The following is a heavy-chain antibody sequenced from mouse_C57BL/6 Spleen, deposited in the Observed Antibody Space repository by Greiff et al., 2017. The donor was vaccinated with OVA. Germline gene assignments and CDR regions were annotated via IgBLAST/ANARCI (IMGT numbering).Heavy chain of an antibody. CDR2: IYPGGGYT. Sequence: QVQLQQSGAELVRPGTSVKMSCKASGYTFPNYWIGWAKQRPGHGLEWIGDIYPGGGYTNYNEKFKGKATLTADKSSSTAYMQFSSLTSEDSAIYYCARNYDGYFDYWGQGTTLTVSS. CDR3: ARNYDGYFDY. D-gene: IGHD2-4*01. J-gene: IGHJ2*01. V-gene: IGHV1-63*01. CDR1: GYTFPNYW.